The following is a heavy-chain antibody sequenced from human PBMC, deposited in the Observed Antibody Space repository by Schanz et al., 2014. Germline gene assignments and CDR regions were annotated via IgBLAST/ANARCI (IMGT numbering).Heavy chain of an antibody. CDR1: GFTFGSYG. V-gene: IGHV3-23*01. D-gene: IGHD4-17*01. CDR2: ISGGGGTR. J-gene: IGHJ4*02. CDR3: ARPRFDYGEVDY. Sequence: EEQLLQSGGGLVQPGGSLRLSCAASGFTFGSYGMSWVRQGPGKGLEWVSGISGGGGTRNYADSVKGRFTVFRDRFQNTLYLRMSSLRAEDTAVYYCARPRFDYGEVDYWGQGTLVTVSS.